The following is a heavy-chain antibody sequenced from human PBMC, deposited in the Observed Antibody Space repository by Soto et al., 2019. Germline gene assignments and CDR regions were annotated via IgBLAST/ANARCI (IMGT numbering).Heavy chain of an antibody. CDR3: ARDLLVFGFTSADV. V-gene: IGHV1-69*05. D-gene: IGHD3-10*02. CDR1: GGTFSNYA. J-gene: IGHJ6*01. Sequence: QVQLVQSGAEVKKPGSSVKVSCKASGGTFSNYALISWVRQAPGQGLEWMGGIIPIDATVNYAQKFQGRNTMTSDEPTAAAYMDLGTLRSEDTAGYYCARDLLVFGFTSADVWGEGAPVSVSS. CDR2: IIPIDATV.